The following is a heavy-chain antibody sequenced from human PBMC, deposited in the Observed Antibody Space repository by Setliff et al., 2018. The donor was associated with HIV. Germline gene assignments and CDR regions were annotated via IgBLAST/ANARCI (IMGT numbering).Heavy chain of an antibody. J-gene: IGHJ5*02. CDR1: GYTFTAYY. D-gene: IGHD2-15*01. CDR3: ARELVVVAANSGWFNP. V-gene: IGHV1-2*02. Sequence: ASVKVFCKASGYTFTAYYMHWVRQAPGQGLEWMGWINPNSGGTNYAQKFQGRVTMTRDTSISTAYMELSRLRSDDTAVYYCARELVVVAANSGWFNPWGQGTLVTVSS. CDR2: INPNSGGT.